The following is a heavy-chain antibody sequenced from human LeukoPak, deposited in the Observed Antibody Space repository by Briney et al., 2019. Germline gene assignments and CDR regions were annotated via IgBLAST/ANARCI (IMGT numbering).Heavy chain of an antibody. Sequence: KPSETLSHTCAVYGGSFSGYYWSWIRQPPGKGLEWIGYIYYSGSTNYNPSLKSRVTISVDTSKNQLSLKLSSVTAADTAVYYCARHYKYWNNEYYFDYWGQGALVTVSS. CDR2: IYYSGST. CDR1: GGSFSGYY. J-gene: IGHJ4*02. CDR3: ARHYKYWNNEYYFDY. D-gene: IGHD1/OR15-1a*01. V-gene: IGHV4-59*08.